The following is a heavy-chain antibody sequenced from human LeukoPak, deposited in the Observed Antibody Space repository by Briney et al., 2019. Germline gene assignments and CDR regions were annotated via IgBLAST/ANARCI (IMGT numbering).Heavy chain of an antibody. D-gene: IGHD2-15*01. CDR1: GFTFSSYS. J-gene: IGHJ2*01. CDR3: ARDSSYCSGGSCYSVWYFDL. CDR2: ISSSRSYI. V-gene: IGHV3-21*01. Sequence: PGGSLRLSCAASGFTFSSYSMNWVRPAPGKGLEWVSSISSSRSYIYYADSVKGRFTISRDNAKNSLYLQMNSLRAEDTAVYYCARDSSYCSGGSCYSVWYFDLWGRGTLVTVSS.